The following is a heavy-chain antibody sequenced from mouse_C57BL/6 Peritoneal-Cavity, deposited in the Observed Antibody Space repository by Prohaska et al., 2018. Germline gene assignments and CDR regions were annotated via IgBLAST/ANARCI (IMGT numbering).Heavy chain of an antibody. V-gene: IGHV1-26*01. CDR2: INPNNGGT. J-gene: IGHJ2*01. Sequence: TDYYMNWVKQSHGKRLEWIGDINPNNGGTSYNQKFKGKATLAVDKSSSTAYMELRSLTSEDSAVYYCVLLITTVVAEYYFDYWGQGTTLTVSS. D-gene: IGHD1-1*01. CDR1: TDYY. CDR3: VLLITTVVAEYYFDY.